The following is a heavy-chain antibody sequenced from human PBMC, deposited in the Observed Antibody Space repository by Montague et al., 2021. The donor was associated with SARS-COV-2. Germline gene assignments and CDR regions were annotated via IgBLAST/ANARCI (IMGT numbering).Heavy chain of an antibody. Sequence: SAISGDSVSSNIATWNWIRQSPSRGLEWLGRTYYRSKWYNDYAESVKSRITIDPDTSKHQFSLHLNSVTPEDTAVYYCARYTRQIRLIVFDYGMDVWGQGTTVTVSS. V-gene: IGHV6-1*01. CDR3: ARYTRQIRLIVFDYGMDV. J-gene: IGHJ6*02. CDR1: GDSVSSNIAT. CDR2: TYYRSKWYN. D-gene: IGHD4-17*01.